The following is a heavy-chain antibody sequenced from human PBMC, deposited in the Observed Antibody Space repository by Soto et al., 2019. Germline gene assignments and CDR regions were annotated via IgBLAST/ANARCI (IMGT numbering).Heavy chain of an antibody. J-gene: IGHJ6*02. D-gene: IGHD5-18*01. CDR3: AGVDTAMVTKSSLFYYGMDV. Sequence: GESLKISCKGSGYSFTSYWISWVRQMPGKGLEWMGRIDPSDSYTNYSPSFQGHVTISADKSISTAYLQWSSLKASDTAMYYCAGVDTAMVTKSSLFYYGMDVWGQGTTVTVSS. V-gene: IGHV5-10-1*01. CDR2: IDPSDSYT. CDR1: GYSFTSYW.